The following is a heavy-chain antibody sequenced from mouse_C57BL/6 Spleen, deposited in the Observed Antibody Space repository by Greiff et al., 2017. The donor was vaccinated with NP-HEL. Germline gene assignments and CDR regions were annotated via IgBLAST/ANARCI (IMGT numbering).Heavy chain of an antibody. CDR1: GYTFTSYW. Sequence: QVQLQQPGAELVRPGSSVKLSCKASGYTFTSYWMDWVKQRPGQGLEWIGNIYPSDSETHYNQKFKDKATVTVDKSSSTAYMQLSSLTSEDSAVYYCARSLNGGSGAYWGQGTTLTVSS. D-gene: IGHD3-1*01. J-gene: IGHJ2*01. CDR3: ARSLNGGSGAY. CDR2: IYPSDSET. V-gene: IGHV1-61*01.